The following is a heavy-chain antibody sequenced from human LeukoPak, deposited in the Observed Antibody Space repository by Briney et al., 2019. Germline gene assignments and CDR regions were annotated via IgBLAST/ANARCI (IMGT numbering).Heavy chain of an antibody. CDR3: ARDFLEPPDFWSGYYKNWFDP. J-gene: IGHJ5*02. Sequence: SETLSLTCTVSGGSITSGGYYWTWIRQPAGKGLEWIGRIYTSGSTNYNPSLKSRVTISVDTSKNQFSLKLSSVTAADTAVYYCARDFLEPPDFWSGYYKNWFDPWGQGTLVTVSS. V-gene: IGHV4-61*02. CDR2: IYTSGST. CDR1: GGSITSGGYY. D-gene: IGHD3-3*01.